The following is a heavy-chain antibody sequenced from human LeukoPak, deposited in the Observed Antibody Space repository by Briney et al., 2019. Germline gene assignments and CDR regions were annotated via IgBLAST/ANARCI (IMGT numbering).Heavy chain of an antibody. CDR3: AREDTAMLLGVP. CDR1: GYRFSGYG. D-gene: IGHD5-18*01. J-gene: IGHJ5*02. CDR2: INGGNGNT. Sequence: GASVNISCKASGYRFSGYGIHWVRQPPGQRLEWLGWINGGNGNTNYSPKFQGRITIIRDASATKAYMELTSLRSEDTAIYYCAREDTAMLLGVPWGQGTLVTVSS. V-gene: IGHV1-3*01.